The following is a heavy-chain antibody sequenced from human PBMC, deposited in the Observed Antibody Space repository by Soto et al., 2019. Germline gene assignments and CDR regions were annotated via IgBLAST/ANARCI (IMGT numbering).Heavy chain of an antibody. Sequence: PGGSLRLSCAAAEFILSDHYMDWVRQAPGKGLEWVVRSRDKVDGHTTEYAASVKGRFMISRDDSKNSVDLQMHSLRTDDTAVYYCVRSNGLNRYFDLWGRGTLVTVSS. D-gene: IGHD2-8*01. CDR3: VRSNGLNRYFDL. CDR1: EFILSDHY. J-gene: IGHJ2*01. V-gene: IGHV3-72*01. CDR2: SRDKVDGHTT.